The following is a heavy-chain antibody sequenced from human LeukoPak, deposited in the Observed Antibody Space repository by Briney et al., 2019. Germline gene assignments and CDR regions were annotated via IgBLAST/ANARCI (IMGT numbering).Heavy chain of an antibody. J-gene: IGHJ6*02. CDR2: IYYSGST. Sequence: SETLSLTCTVSGGSISSSSYYWGWIRQPPGKGLEWIGSIYYSGSTYYNPSLKSRAAISVDTSKTQFSLKLSSVTAADTAVYYCVNYYYYGMDVWGQGTTVTVSS. V-gene: IGHV4-39*01. CDR1: GGSISSSSYY. CDR3: VNYYYYGMDV.